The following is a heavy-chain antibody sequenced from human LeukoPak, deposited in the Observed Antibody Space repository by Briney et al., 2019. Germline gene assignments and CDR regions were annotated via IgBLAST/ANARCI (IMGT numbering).Heavy chain of an antibody. CDR1: GYIFTSYW. V-gene: IGHV5-51*01. D-gene: IGHD1-26*01. J-gene: IGHJ4*02. CDR3: ARVGGSYAAVDY. CDR2: IYPGDSDT. Sequence: KAGESLEISCQGSGYIFTSYWIGWVRQLPGKGLEWMGIIYPGDSDTRYSPSFQGQVTISADKSISTAYLQWSSLKASDTAMYYCARVGGSYAAVDYWGQGTLVTVSS.